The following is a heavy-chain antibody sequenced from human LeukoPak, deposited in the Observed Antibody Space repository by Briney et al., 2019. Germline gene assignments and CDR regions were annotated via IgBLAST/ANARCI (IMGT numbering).Heavy chain of an antibody. CDR1: GYSISKGYY. Sequence: SETLSLTCGVSGYSISKGYYWAWIRQPPWKGLEWIGTIYHTGSTYYTPSLGSRVTISVDTSKNEFSLNLNSVTAADTAVYYCARAGWIITSGIDYWGQGALVTVSS. J-gene: IGHJ4*02. V-gene: IGHV4-38-2*01. CDR2: IYHTGST. CDR3: ARAGWIITSGIDY. D-gene: IGHD3-10*01.